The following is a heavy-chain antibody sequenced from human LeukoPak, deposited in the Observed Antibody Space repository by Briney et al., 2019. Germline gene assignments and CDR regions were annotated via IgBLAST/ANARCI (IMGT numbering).Heavy chain of an antibody. D-gene: IGHD2-21*01. CDR1: GVSLSGYY. V-gene: IGHV4-34*01. Sequence: PSETLSLTCAVSGVSLSGYYWGWIRQTPGKGLEWIGEINHSGRTNYNPSLKSRVTMSVDTSKNQFSLKLSSVTAADTAVYYCARDGEGNPLDYWGQGTLVTVSS. J-gene: IGHJ4*02. CDR3: ARDGEGNPLDY. CDR2: INHSGRT.